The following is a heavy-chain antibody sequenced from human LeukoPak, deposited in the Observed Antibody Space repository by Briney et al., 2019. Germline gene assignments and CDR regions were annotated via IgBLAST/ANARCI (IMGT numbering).Heavy chain of an antibody. V-gene: IGHV1-2*02. CDR1: GYTFTGYY. CDR3: ARSQFRTTNSGAWGFQP. J-gene: IGHJ1*01. D-gene: IGHD3-16*01. CDR2: INPNSGGT. Sequence: ASVKVSCKASGYTFTGYYMHWVRQAPGQGLERMGWINPNSGGTNYAQKFQGRVTMTRDTSISTAYMELSRLRSDDTAVYYCARSQFRTTNSGAWGFQPWGQGTLVTVSS.